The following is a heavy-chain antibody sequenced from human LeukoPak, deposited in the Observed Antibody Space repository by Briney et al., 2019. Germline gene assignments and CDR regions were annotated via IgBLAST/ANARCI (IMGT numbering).Heavy chain of an antibody. CDR3: AKGGAVAGYNWFDP. J-gene: IGHJ5*02. D-gene: IGHD6-19*01. Sequence: GGSLRLSCGASGFIFSKYAMSWVRQAPGKGLEWVSAISGSGVYTYYADSVKGRFTISRDNSKNMIYLQMNSLRAEDTAVYYCAKGGAVAGYNWFDPWGQGTLVTVSS. CDR2: ISGSGVYT. V-gene: IGHV3-23*01. CDR1: GFIFSKYA.